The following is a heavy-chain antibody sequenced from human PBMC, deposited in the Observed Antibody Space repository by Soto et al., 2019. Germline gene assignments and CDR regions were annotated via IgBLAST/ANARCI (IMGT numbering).Heavy chain of an antibody. V-gene: IGHV3-11*01. CDR2: ISTNSAII. Sequence: QVQLVESGGGLVKPGGSLRLSCAASGFIFSDYYMSWIRQAPGKGLEWVSYISTNSAIIYYADSVKGRFTISRDNAKKSQYLQMDSLRDEDTAVYYCARGWQWADYWGQGTLVTVSS. CDR1: GFIFSDYY. CDR3: ARGWQWADY. D-gene: IGHD6-19*01. J-gene: IGHJ4*02.